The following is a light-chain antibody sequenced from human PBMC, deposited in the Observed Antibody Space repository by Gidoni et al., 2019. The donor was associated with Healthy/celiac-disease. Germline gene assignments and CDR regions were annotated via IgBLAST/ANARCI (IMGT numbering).Light chain of an antibody. CDR1: QGISSY. CDR3: QQYYSYPT. J-gene: IGKJ1*01. V-gene: IGKV1-8*01. Sequence: AIRMTQSPSSFSASTGDSVTITCRASQGISSYLAWYQQKPGKAPKLLIYAASTLQSGFPSRFSGSGSGTDFTLTISCLQSEDFATYYCQQYYSYPTFGQGTKVEIK. CDR2: AAS.